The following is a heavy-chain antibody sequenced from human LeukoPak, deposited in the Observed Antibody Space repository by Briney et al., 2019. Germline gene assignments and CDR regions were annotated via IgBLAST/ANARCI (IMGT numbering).Heavy chain of an antibody. D-gene: IGHD3-10*01. CDR3: ARGYYGSGSLN. CDR1: GGSISSSSYY. J-gene: IGHJ4*02. Sequence: SETLSLTCTVSGGSISSSSYYWGWIPQPPGKGLEWIGSIYYSWSTYYNPSLKSRVTISVDTSKNQFSLKLSSVTAADTAVYYCARGYYGSGSLNWGQGTLATVSS. V-gene: IGHV4-39*07. CDR2: IYYSWST.